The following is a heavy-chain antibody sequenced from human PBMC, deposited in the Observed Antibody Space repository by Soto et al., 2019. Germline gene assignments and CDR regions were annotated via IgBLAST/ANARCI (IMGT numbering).Heavy chain of an antibody. V-gene: IGHV4-30-4*01. CDR2: IYYSGNT. J-gene: IGHJ4*02. CDR3: AREGGESSDGLYYFDS. Sequence: SETLSLTYTVSGGSTRSDNYWTWIRQPPGKGLEWIGHIYYSGNTDYNPSLKSRLDISIDTSKNQFSLKLSSVTAADTAVYFCAREGGESSDGLYYFDSWGQGSLVTVSS. D-gene: IGHD3-16*01. CDR1: GGSTRSDNY.